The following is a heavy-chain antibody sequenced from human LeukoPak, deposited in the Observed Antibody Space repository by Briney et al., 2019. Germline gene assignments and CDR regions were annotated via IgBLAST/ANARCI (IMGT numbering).Heavy chain of an antibody. J-gene: IGHJ4*02. CDR1: GFTFSSYA. CDR2: ISASGGGT. CDR3: AKERDGDYVRYTHY. D-gene: IGHD4-17*01. Sequence: GGSLRLSCAASGFTFSSYAMSWVRQAPGKGLEWVSSISASGGGTYYADSVKGRFAISRDNSKNTLFLQLSSLGADDTAVYHCAKERDGDYVRYTHYWGQGTLVTVSS. V-gene: IGHV3-23*01.